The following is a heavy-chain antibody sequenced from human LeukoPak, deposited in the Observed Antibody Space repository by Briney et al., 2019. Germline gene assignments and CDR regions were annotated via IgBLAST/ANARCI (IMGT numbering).Heavy chain of an antibody. J-gene: IGHJ4*02. CDR3: ARDVDRFDY. Sequence: SETLSLTCSVSGYSISSGHYWGWIRRPPGKGLEWIGSIYHSGPTYYNPSLKSRVTISVDTSKNHFSLTLSSVTAADTAVYYCARDVDRFDYWGQGTLVTVSS. V-gene: IGHV4-38-2*02. D-gene: IGHD2-21*01. CDR2: IYHSGPT. CDR1: GYSISSGHY.